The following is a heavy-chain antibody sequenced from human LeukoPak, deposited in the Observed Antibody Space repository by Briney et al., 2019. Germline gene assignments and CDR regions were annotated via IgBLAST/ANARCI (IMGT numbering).Heavy chain of an antibody. V-gene: IGHV3-30*18. CDR3: AKENDFVY. D-gene: IGHD3-3*01. J-gene: IGHJ4*02. CDR2: ISYDGTNK. Sequence: PGRSLRLSCAASGFTFSNYDMHWDRQAPGKGLEWVAVISYDGTNKYYADSVKGRFTISRDNSKSTLYLQMNSLRAEDTAVYYCAKENDFVYGGQGTLVTVS. CDR1: GFTFSNYD.